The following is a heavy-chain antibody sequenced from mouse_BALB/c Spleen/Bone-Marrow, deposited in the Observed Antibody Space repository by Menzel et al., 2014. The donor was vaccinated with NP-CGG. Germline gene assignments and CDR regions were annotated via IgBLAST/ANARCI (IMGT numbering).Heavy chain of an antibody. CDR2: IYPGDGDT. V-gene: IGHV1-82*01. J-gene: IGHJ4*01. CDR3: ERSDGYRAMDY. D-gene: IGHD2-3*01. Sequence: VKLVESGAELMKPGASVKISCKASGYTFSNSWINWVKQRPGQGLEWIGRIYPGDGDTYYNGKFKDKATLTADKSSSTAYMQLSSLAAVDFAFYVCERSDGYRAMDYWGQGTSVTVSS. CDR1: GYTFSNSW.